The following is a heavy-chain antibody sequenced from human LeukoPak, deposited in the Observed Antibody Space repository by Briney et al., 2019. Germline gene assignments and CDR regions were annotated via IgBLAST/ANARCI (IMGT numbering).Heavy chain of an antibody. CDR2: MNSNSGNT. CDR3: ARGSGQEGRDWFDP. Sequence: ASVKVSCKASGYAFINHDINWVRQAPGQGLEWMGWMNSNSGNTGYAQQFQGRVTMTRDTSISTAYMELRSLRSDDTAVYYGARGSGQEGRDWFDPWGQGTLVTVS. J-gene: IGHJ5*02. V-gene: IGHV1-8*01. D-gene: IGHD3-10*01. CDR1: GYAFINHD.